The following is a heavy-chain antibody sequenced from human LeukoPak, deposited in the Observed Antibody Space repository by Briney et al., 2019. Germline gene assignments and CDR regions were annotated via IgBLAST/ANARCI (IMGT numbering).Heavy chain of an antibody. D-gene: IGHD3-10*01. Sequence: SGGSLRLSCAASGFIFSSYAMSWVRQAPGKGLEWVSVISGGGDTTYYADSVKGRFTISRDNAKNTLFLQMNSLRAEDTAVYFCAKDRTIRGLMGKSTAWGRGTMVTISS. CDR1: GFIFSSYA. V-gene: IGHV3-23*01. CDR2: ISGGGDTT. J-gene: IGHJ3*01. CDR3: AKDRTIRGLMGKSTA.